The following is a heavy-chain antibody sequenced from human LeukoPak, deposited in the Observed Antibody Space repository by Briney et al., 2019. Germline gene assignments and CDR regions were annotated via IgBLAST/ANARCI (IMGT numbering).Heavy chain of an antibody. D-gene: IGHD3-3*01. Sequence: GGSLRLSCAASGFTFSSYAMNWVRQAPGKGLEWVSVISGSGGTTYYTDSVKGRFTISRDNSKNTLYLQMNSLRAEDTAVYYCARGPYYDFWSGYYTGNYFDYWGQGTLVTVSS. CDR2: ISGSGGTT. J-gene: IGHJ4*02. V-gene: IGHV3-23*01. CDR1: GFTFSSYA. CDR3: ARGPYYDFWSGYYTGNYFDY.